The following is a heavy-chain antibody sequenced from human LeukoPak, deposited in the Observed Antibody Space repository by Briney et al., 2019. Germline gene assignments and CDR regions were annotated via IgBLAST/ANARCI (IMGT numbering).Heavy chain of an antibody. CDR1: GFTFSSYS. J-gene: IGHJ1*01. Sequence: GGSLRLSCAASGFTFSSYSMNWVRQAPGKGLEWVSSISSSSSYIYYADSVKGRFTISRDNAKNSLYLQMNSLRAEDTAVYYCARGPAMIVVVNGPEYFQHWGQGTLATVSS. D-gene: IGHD3-22*01. CDR3: ARGPAMIVVVNGPEYFQH. CDR2: ISSSSSYI. V-gene: IGHV3-21*01.